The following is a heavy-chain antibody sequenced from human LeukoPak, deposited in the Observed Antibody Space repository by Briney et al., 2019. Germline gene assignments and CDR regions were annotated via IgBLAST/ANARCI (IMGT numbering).Heavy chain of an antibody. V-gene: IGHV1-8*01. Sequence: ASVKVSCKASGYTFTSYDINWVRQATGQGLEWMGWMNPNSGNTGYAQKFQGRVTMTRNTSISTAYMELSSLRSEDRAIYYCAITIDGFQLLSYFDYWGQGTQVTVSS. CDR3: AITIDGFQLLSYFDY. CDR1: GYTFTSYD. CDR2: MNPNSGNT. D-gene: IGHD3-10*01. J-gene: IGHJ4*02.